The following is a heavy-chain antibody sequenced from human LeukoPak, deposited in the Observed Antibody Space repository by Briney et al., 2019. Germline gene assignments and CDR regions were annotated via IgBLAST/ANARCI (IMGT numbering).Heavy chain of an antibody. CDR2: IYYSGST. CDR3: ARDYHFRIGAFDI. Sequence: PSETLSLTCTVSGGSISCHYWSWIRQPPGKGLEWIGYIYYSGSTNYNPSLESRVTISVDTSKNQFSLKLSSVTAADTAVYYCARDYHFRIGAFDIWGQGTMVPVSS. J-gene: IGHJ3*02. D-gene: IGHD3-3*01. CDR1: GGSISCHY. V-gene: IGHV4-59*11.